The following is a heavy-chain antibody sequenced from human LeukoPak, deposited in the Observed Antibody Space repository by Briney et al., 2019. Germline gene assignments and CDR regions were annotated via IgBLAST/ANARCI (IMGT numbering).Heavy chain of an antibody. Sequence: PSETLSLTCTVSGGSISSYYWSWIRQPPGKGLEWLGYIYYSGNTDYNPSLKSRVTMSVDTSKNQFSLRVSSVTAADTAVYYCARGPPLDYWGQGTLVTVSS. CDR1: GGSISSYY. CDR3: ARGPPLDY. J-gene: IGHJ4*02. V-gene: IGHV4-59*01. CDR2: IYYSGNT.